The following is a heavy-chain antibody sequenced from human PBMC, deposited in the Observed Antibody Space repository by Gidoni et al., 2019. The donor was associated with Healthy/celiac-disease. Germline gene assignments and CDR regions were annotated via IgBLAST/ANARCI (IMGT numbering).Heavy chain of an antibody. CDR2: IYYSGST. J-gene: IGHJ4*02. D-gene: IGHD2-8*01. V-gene: IGHV4-30-4*07. CDR3: ARGHCTNGVCYPDSFSL. CDR1: GGSISSGGYS. Sequence: QVQLQESGPGLVKPSQTLSLTCAVSGGSISSGGYSWSWIRQPPGKGLEWIGYIYYSGSTYYNPSLKSRVTISVDTSKNQFSLKLSSVTAADTAVYYCARGHCTNGVCYPDSFSLWGQGTLVTVSS.